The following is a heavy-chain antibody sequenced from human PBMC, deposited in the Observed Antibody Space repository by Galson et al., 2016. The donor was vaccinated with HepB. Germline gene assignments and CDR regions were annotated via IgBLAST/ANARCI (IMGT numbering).Heavy chain of an antibody. CDR2: IYYSGST. Sequence: PLSLTCIVSGGSISSGGDHWSWIRQHPGKGLEWIAYIYYSGSTYYNPSLKSRVTISVDTSKNQFSLKLSSVTAADTAVYYCARVGRLDFWSGFYVPPFDYWGQGILVTVSS. D-gene: IGHD3-3*01. CDR3: ARVGRLDFWSGFYVPPFDY. CDR1: GGSISSGGDH. J-gene: IGHJ4*02. V-gene: IGHV4-31*03.